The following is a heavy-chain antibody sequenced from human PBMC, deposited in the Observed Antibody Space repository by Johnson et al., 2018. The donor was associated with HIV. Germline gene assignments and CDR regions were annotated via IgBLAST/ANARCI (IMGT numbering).Heavy chain of an antibody. CDR3: ATVPLCFFTTCYARGACDM. D-gene: IGHD2-2*01. J-gene: IGHJ3*02. Sequence: VQLVESGGGLVQPGGSLRLSCVASGFTFSDYWMHWVRQVPGKGLVWVARIYSDGTDTAYADSVKGRFTISRDNSKNTLYLQMNSLRAEDTAVYYCATVPLCFFTTCYARGACDMWGQGTLVTVSS. V-gene: IGHV3-74*01. CDR1: GFTFSDYW. CDR2: IYSDGTDT.